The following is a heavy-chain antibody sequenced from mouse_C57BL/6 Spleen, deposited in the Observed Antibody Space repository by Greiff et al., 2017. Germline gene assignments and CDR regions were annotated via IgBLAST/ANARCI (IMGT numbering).Heavy chain of an antibody. J-gene: IGHJ2*01. CDR1: GYTFTSYW. CDR3: ASGYYYGSSSPFDC. D-gene: IGHD1-1*01. CDR2: IDPSDSET. Sequence: QVQLQQPGAELVRPGSSVKLSCKASGYTFTSYWMHWVKQRPIQGLEWIGNIDPSDSETHYNQKFKDKATLTVDKSSSTAYMQLSSLTSEDSAVYYCASGYYYGSSSPFDCWGQGTTLTVSS. V-gene: IGHV1-52*01.